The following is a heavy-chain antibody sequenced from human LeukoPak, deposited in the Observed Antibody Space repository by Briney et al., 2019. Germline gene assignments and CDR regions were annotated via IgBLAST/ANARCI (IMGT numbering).Heavy chain of an antibody. V-gene: IGHV5-51*01. Sequence: GESLKISCKGSGYSFTSYWIGWVRQMPGKGLEGMGIIYPGDSDTRYSPSFQGQVTISADKSISTAYLQWSSLKASDAAMYYCARSRGYHVYYYDYWGQGTLVTVSS. CDR2: IYPGDSDT. D-gene: IGHD3-22*01. CDR3: ARSRGYHVYYYDY. CDR1: GYSFTSYW. J-gene: IGHJ4*02.